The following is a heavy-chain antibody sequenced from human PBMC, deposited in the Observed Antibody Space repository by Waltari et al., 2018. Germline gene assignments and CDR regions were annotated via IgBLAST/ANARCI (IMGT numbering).Heavy chain of an antibody. D-gene: IGHD1-26*01. CDR3: ARAWVVGANDY. J-gene: IGHJ4*02. V-gene: IGHV3-30-3*01. CDR1: GFPFRRYA. Sequence: QVQLVESGGGVVQPGRSLRLSCVASGFPFRRYARHGVRQAPGKGLEWVAVISYDGSNKYYADSVKGRFTISRDNSKNTLYLQMNSLRAEDTAVYYCARAWVVGANDYWGQGTLVTVSS. CDR2: ISYDGSNK.